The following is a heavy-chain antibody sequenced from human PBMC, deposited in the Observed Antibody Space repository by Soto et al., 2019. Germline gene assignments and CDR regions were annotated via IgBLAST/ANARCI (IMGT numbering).Heavy chain of an antibody. J-gene: IGHJ6*03. Sequence: GGSLRLSCVVSGLTFSHAWMSWVRQAPGKGLEWVGRIKTKADGGTTDYAAIVKGRFTISRDESKSTLFLQMNSLSTEDSAVYYCTTDSGYCSSTSCRYSYMDVWGKGTTVTVSS. CDR2: IKTKADGGTT. D-gene: IGHD2-2*01. CDR1: GLTFSHAW. V-gene: IGHV3-15*01. CDR3: TTDSGYCSSTSCRYSYMDV.